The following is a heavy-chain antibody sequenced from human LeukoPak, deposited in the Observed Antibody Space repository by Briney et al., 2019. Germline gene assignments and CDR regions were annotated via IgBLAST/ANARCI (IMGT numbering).Heavy chain of an antibody. D-gene: IGHD1-1*01. Sequence: GASVKVSCKASGYTSTSYYIHWVRQAPGQGLEWMGIINPNGGSTSYAQKFQGRVRMTRDTSTSTVYMELSSLRSEDTAVYYCARVPGQLDHWGQGTVVTVSS. CDR2: INPNGGST. V-gene: IGHV1-46*01. J-gene: IGHJ4*02. CDR1: GYTSTSYY. CDR3: ARVPGQLDH.